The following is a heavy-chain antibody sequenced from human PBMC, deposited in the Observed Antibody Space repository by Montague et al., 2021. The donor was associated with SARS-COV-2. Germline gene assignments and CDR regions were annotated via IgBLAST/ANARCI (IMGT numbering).Heavy chain of an antibody. Sequence: TLSLTCTVSGDSITSDVSYWSWIRQPAGKGLEWIGRIYTTGSTNYKPSLKSRLTISLDTSKNQFSLKLSSVTAGDTAVYYCARDDFRWDFDCWGQGTLVTVSS. V-gene: IGHV4-61*02. D-gene: IGHD2/OR15-2a*01. CDR3: ARDDFRWDFDC. J-gene: IGHJ4*02. CDR2: IYTTGST. CDR1: GDSITSDVSY.